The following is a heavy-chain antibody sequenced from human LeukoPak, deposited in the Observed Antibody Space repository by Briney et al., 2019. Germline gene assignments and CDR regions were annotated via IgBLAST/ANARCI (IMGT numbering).Heavy chain of an antibody. V-gene: IGHV4-59*08. J-gene: IGHJ2*01. CDR3: ARTLYSLWVVPAAIWYFDL. D-gene: IGHD2-2*01. CDR2: IYYSGST. CDR1: GGSISSYY. Sequence: PSETLSLTCTVSGGSISSYYWSWIRQPPGKGLEWIGYIYYSGSTNYNPSLKSRVTISVDTSKNQFSLKLSSVTAADTAVYYCARTLYSLWVVPAAIWYFDLWAVAPWSLSPQ.